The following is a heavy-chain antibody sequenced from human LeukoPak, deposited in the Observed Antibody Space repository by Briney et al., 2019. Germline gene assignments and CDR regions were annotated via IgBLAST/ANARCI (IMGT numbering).Heavy chain of an antibody. D-gene: IGHD6-19*01. J-gene: IGHJ4*02. V-gene: IGHV3-15*05. CDR1: GFTFSNAW. CDR2: IKSKTDGGTT. Sequence: GGSLRLSCAASGFTFSNAWMSWVRQAPGKGLEWVGRIKSKTDGGTTDYAAPVKGRFTISRDNAKNTLYLQMNSLRAEDTAVYYCAREPPYSSGWYGDYWGQGTLVTVSS. CDR3: AREPPYSSGWYGDY.